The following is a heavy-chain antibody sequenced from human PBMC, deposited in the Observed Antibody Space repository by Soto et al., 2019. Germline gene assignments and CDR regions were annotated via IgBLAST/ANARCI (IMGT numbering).Heavy chain of an antibody. CDR2: IYSDGST. J-gene: IGHJ4*02. V-gene: IGHV3-53*04. CDR3: ARDPREYYFDY. Sequence: GGSLRLSCAASGFTVSSNYMSWVRQAPGKGLEWVSVIYSDGSTYYADSVKGRFTISRHNSKNTLYLQMNSLRAEDTAVYYCARDPREYYFDYWGQGTLVTVSS. CDR1: GFTVSSNY.